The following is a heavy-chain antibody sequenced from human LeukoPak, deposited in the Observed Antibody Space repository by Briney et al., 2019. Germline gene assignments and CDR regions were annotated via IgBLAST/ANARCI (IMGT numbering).Heavy chain of an antibody. CDR3: TTDPPAYSSGLDAFDI. CDR2: IKSKTDGGTT. J-gene: IGHJ3*02. CDR1: GFTFTNAW. D-gene: IGHD6-19*01. Sequence: PGGSLRLSCAVSGFTFTNAWMNWVRQVPGKGLEWVGRIKSKTDGGTTDYAAPVKGRFTISRDDSKNTLYLQMNSLKTEDTAVYYCTTDPPAYSSGLDAFDIWGQGTMVTVSS. V-gene: IGHV3-15*01.